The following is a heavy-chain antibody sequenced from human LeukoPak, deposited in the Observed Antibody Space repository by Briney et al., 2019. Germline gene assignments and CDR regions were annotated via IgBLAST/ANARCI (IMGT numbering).Heavy chain of an antibody. CDR1: GFTFSSYA. Sequence: GGSLRLSCAASGFTFSSYAMSWVRQAPGKGLEWVSVIRSSGGSTDYADSVKGRFTISRDNAKNSLYLQMNSLRAEDTAVYYCARDLEGPWGQGTLVTVSS. CDR3: ARDLEGP. V-gene: IGHV3-23*01. CDR2: IRSSGGST. J-gene: IGHJ5*02.